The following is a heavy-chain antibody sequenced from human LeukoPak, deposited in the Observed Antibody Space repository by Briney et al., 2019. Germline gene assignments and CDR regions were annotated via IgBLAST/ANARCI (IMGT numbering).Heavy chain of an antibody. CDR2: IYSDGSRT. V-gene: IGHV3-74*03. CDR1: GFTLSNYW. D-gene: IGHD1-26*01. CDR3: TRSGRGGAFDI. Sequence: WGSLRLSCAGSGFTLSNYWMHWVRQGPGKGLAWVSRIYSDGSRTTYADSVKGRFTISGDNAKNTLYLQMNSLRADDTAVYYCTRSGRGGAFDIWGQGTMVTVSS. J-gene: IGHJ3*02.